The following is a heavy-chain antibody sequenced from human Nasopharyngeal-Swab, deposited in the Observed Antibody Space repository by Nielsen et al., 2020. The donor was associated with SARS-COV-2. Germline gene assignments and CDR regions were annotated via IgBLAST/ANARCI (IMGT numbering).Heavy chain of an antibody. CDR3: ARAGKPKPRLPILYSGSYHDKKYSFDYFDD. J-gene: IGHJ4*02. V-gene: IGHV4-59*01. CDR1: GGSISSYY. Sequence: SETLSLTCTVSGGSISSYYWSWIRQPPGKGLEWIGYIYYSGSTNYNPSLKGRVTISVDTSKNKFSLKLSSVTAADTAVYYCARAGKPKPRLPILYSGSYHDKKYSFDYFDDWGQGTLVTVSS. D-gene: IGHD1-26*01. CDR2: IYYSGST.